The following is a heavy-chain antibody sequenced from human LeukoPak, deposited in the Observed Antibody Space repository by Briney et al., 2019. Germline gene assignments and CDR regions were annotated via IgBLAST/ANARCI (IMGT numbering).Heavy chain of an antibody. J-gene: IGHJ3*02. CDR1: GFTFGDYV. V-gene: IGHV3-49*03. D-gene: IGHD5-18*01. Sequence: GGSLRLSCTASGFTFGDYVMSWFRQAPGKGLEWVGFIRSKAYGGTTEYAASVKGRFTISRDDSKSIAYLQMNSLKTEDTAVYYCTRGLDRYSYGLDDAFDIWGQGTMVTVSS. CDR2: IRSKAYGGTT. CDR3: TRGLDRYSYGLDDAFDI.